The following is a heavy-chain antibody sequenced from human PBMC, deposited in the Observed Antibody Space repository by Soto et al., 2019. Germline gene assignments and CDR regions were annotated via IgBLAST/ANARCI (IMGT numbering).Heavy chain of an antibody. J-gene: IGHJ4*02. CDR3: TRSLPTPDF. Sequence: GESLKIACNGSGYSVISHWIGWVRQMPGKGLEWMGFIYPGDSDTRYSPSFEGQVTITADKTTTTAYLQWSSLKASDTAMYYCTRSLPTPDFWGQGTLVTVSS. CDR2: IYPGDSDT. CDR1: GYSVISHW. V-gene: IGHV5-51*01.